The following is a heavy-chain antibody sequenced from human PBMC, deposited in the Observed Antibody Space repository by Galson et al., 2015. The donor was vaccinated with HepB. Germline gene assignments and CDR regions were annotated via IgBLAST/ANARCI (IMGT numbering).Heavy chain of an antibody. Sequence: SLRLSCAASGFTFSSYSMNWVRQAPGKGLEWVSSISSSSSYIYYADSVKGRFTISRDNAKNSLYLQMNSLRAEDTAVYYCARAPGGYCSSTSCYNIDYWGQGTLVTVSS. V-gene: IGHV3-21*01. CDR2: ISSSSSYI. D-gene: IGHD2-2*02. CDR1: GFTFSSYS. CDR3: ARAPGGYCSSTSCYNIDY. J-gene: IGHJ4*02.